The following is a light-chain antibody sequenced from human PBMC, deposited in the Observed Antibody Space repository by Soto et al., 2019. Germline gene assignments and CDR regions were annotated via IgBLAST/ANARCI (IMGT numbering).Light chain of an antibody. Sequence: QSVLTQPASVSGSPGQSITISCTGTSSDVGGYNYVSWYQQHPGKAPKLIIYEVSNRPSGVSNRFSGSKSGNTASLTISGLQAEDAADYYCSSYTSSSTRVFGGGTKLTVL. V-gene: IGLV2-14*01. CDR3: SSYTSSSTRV. CDR1: SSDVGGYNY. J-gene: IGLJ2*01. CDR2: EVS.